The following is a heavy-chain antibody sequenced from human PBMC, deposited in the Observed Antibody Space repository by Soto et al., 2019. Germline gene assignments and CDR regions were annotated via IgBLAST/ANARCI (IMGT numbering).Heavy chain of an antibody. Sequence: GESLKISCKGSGYNFAKYWIAWVRQMPGKGLEWMGIIYPGDSDTRYSPSVEGQVFITVDTSISTAYLQWFSLKASDTAIYYCARLGCGSTSCQNWFNPCGQGTLVTVS. D-gene: IGHD2-2*01. CDR1: GYNFAKYW. CDR3: ARLGCGSTSCQNWFNP. CDR2: IYPGDSDT. J-gene: IGHJ5*02. V-gene: IGHV5-51*01.